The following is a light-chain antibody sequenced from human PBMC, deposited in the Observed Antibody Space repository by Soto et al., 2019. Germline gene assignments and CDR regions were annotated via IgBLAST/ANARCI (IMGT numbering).Light chain of an antibody. Sequence: DIVLTQSPGTLSWSPGERAMVAGSASQTVSSNFAWYQQKPGQAPRLLIYDASTRATGIPARFSGSGSGTEFPLTLSSLQSEAFAVYSCQQYKKCPRTFGHGTKVDI. CDR2: DAS. CDR1: QTVSSN. J-gene: IGKJ1*01. CDR3: QQYKKCPRT. V-gene: IGKV3-15*01.